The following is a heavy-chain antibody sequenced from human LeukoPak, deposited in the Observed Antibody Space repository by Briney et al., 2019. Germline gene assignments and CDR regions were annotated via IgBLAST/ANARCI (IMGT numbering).Heavy chain of an antibody. CDR2: INPNSGGT. J-gene: IGHJ4*02. CDR1: GYTLTGYY. CDR3: ARANYYGSGSYPFDY. V-gene: IGHV1-2*02. D-gene: IGHD3-10*01. Sequence: ASVKVSCKASGYTLTGYYMHWVRQAPGQGLEWMGWINPNSGGTNYAQKFRGRVTMTRDTSISTAYMELSRLRSDDTAVYYCARANYYGSGSYPFDYWGQGTLVTVSS.